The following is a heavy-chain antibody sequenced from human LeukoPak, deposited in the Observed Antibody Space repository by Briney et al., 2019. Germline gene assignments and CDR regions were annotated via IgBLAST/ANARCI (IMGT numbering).Heavy chain of an antibody. J-gene: IGHJ5*02. CDR3: ARESLTWLQSRTSWFDP. CDR1: GGSISSSTYF. V-gene: IGHV4-39*07. D-gene: IGHD5-24*01. Sequence: SETLSLTCTVSGGSISSSTYFWGWIRQPPEKGLEWIGTIYYSGSTYYNPSLKSRVTISVDSSRNQFSLRLSSVTAADTAVYYCARESLTWLQSRTSWFDPWGQGTLVTVSS. CDR2: IYYSGST.